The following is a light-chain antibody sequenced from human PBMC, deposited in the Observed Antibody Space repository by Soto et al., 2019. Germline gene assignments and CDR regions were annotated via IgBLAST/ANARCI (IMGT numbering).Light chain of an antibody. CDR2: YDN. V-gene: IGLV3-21*04. CDR1: NIGSKS. CDR3: QVWDSSSDHVV. Sequence: SYELTQPPSVSVAPGKTARITCGGNNIGSKSVHWYQQKPGQAPRLVISYDNDRPSGIPERFSGSDSGNTATLTISRVEVXXXXXYYCQVWDSSSDHVVFGGGTKLTV. J-gene: IGLJ3*02.